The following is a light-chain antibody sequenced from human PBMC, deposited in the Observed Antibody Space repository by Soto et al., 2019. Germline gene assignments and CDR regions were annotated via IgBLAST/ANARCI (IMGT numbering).Light chain of an antibody. CDR3: SSYTSRSTLV. J-gene: IGLJ2*01. Sequence: QSALTQPASVSGSPGQSITISCTGTSSDVGGYNYVSWYQQHPGKAPKLMIYEVSNRPSGVSNRFSGSKSGNTASLTTSGLQAEDEADYYCSSYTSRSTLVFGGGTKLTVL. V-gene: IGLV2-14*01. CDR2: EVS. CDR1: SSDVGGYNY.